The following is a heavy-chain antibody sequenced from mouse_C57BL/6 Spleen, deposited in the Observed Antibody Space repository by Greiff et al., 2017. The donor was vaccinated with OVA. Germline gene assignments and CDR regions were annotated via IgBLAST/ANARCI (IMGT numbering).Heavy chain of an antibody. D-gene: IGHD1-2*01. Sequence: VQLQQSGPELVKPGASVKMSCKASGYTFTDYNMHWVKQSHGKSLEWIGYINPNNGGTSYNQKFKGKATLTVNKSSSTAYMDLRRLTSEDSAVYYCAREGLANRPLYYAMDYWGQGTSVTVSS. V-gene: IGHV1-22*01. J-gene: IGHJ4*01. CDR2: INPNNGGT. CDR3: AREGLANRPLYYAMDY. CDR1: GYTFTDYN.